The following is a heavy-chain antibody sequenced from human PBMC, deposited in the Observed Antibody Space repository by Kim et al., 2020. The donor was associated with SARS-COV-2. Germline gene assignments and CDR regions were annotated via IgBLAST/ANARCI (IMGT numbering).Heavy chain of an antibody. J-gene: IGHJ6*02. Sequence: VKSRITINPDTSKNQFSLQLNSVTPEDTAVYYCARVGWFRVLDYYYGMDVWGQGTTVTVSS. D-gene: IGHD3-10*01. CDR3: ARVGWFRVLDYYYGMDV. V-gene: IGHV6-1*01.